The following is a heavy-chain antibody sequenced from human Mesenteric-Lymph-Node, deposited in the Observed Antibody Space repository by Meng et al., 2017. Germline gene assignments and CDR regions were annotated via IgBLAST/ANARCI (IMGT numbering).Heavy chain of an antibody. CDR3: AKDIRRGYDSSGYYFDY. Sequence: GESLKISCAASGFTFSSYSMNWVRQAPGKGLEWVSSMSGTTSDIHYADSVKGRFTIFRDNAKNSLYLQMNSLRAEDTALYYCAKDIRRGYDSSGYYFDYWGQGTLVTVSS. V-gene: IGHV3-21*04. CDR2: MSGTTSDI. CDR1: GFTFSSYS. D-gene: IGHD3-22*01. J-gene: IGHJ4*02.